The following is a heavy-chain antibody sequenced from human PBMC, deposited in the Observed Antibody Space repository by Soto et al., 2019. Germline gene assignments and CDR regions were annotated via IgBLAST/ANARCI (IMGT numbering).Heavy chain of an antibody. CDR3: ARSYSSSSYRDYFDY. V-gene: IGHV3-48*01. CDR2: ISSSSSTI. CDR1: GFTFSSYS. J-gene: IGHJ4*02. Sequence: GGSLRLSCAASGFTFSSYSMNWVRQAPGKGLEWVSYISSSSSTIYYADSVKGRFTISRDNAKNSLYLQMNSLRAEDTAVYYCARSYSSSSYRDYFDYWGQGTLVTVSS. D-gene: IGHD6-6*01.